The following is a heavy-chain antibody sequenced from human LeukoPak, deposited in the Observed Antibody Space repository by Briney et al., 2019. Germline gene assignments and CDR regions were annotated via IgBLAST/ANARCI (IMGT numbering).Heavy chain of an antibody. CDR2: VHLSGAS. CDR1: GGSLLTTNW. J-gene: IGHJ4*02. D-gene: IGHD1-26*01. V-gene: IGHV4-4*02. CDR3: TRESGAFSPFGF. Sequence: SETLSLTPAVSGGSLLTTNWWSWVRQPPGKGLEWIGEVHLSGASNYNPSLKSRVNMPIDKSKNQLSLELTSVTAADTAIYYCTRESGAFSPFGFWGQGTLVSVSS.